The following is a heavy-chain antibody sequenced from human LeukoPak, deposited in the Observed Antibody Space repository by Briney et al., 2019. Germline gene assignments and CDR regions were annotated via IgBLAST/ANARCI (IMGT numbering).Heavy chain of an antibody. CDR1: GLSVRGSY. D-gene: IGHD3-22*01. V-gene: IGHV3-53*05. J-gene: IGHJ4*02. CDR3: ARDQRSGTSGYYPYYFDH. CDR2: IYSGDRT. Sequence: SGGSLRLSCEVSGLSVRGSYMSWVRQAPGKGLEWVSVIYSGDRTYYADSVKGRFTISRDTSKNSLYLQMNSLRAEDTAVYYCARDQRSGTSGYYPYYFDHWGQGTLVTVSS.